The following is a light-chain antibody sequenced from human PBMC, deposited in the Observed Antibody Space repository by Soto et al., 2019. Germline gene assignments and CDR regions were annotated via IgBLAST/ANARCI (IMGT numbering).Light chain of an antibody. V-gene: IGLV2-11*01. Sequence: QSVLTQPRSVPGSPGQSVTISCTGTSSDVGGYNYVSWYQQHPGKAPKLMIYDVSKRPSGVPDRFSGSKSGNTASLTISGLQAEDEADYYCCSYAGSYTLMVFGGGTKLTVL. CDR3: CSYAGSYTLMV. J-gene: IGLJ2*01. CDR1: SSDVGGYNY. CDR2: DVS.